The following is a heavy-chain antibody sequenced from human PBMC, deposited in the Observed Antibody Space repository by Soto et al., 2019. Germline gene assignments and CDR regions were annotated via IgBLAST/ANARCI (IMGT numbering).Heavy chain of an antibody. V-gene: IGHV4-59*01. D-gene: IGHD1-26*01. CDR1: GGSISSYY. CDR2: MDYTGST. Sequence: QVQLQESGPGLVKPSETLSLTCTVSGGSISSYYWSWIRQPPGKGLEWIGYMDYTGSTNHNPSLQGRVTMSVEASKNQFSLRLSSVTAADTAVYYCARGVGGTNFDYWGQGNLVTVSS. J-gene: IGHJ4*02. CDR3: ARGVGGTNFDY.